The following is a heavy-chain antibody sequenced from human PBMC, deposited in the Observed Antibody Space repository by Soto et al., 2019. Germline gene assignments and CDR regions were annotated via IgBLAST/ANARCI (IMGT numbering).Heavy chain of an antibody. CDR3: ARVRYYDTTGPDYFDY. CDR2: IYHSGST. D-gene: IGHD3-22*01. Sequence: PSETLSLTCAVSGGSIGSGGDSWSWIRQPPGKGLEWIGYIYHSGSTYYNPSLKSRVTISVDRSKNQFSLKLSSVTAADTAVYYCARVRYYDTTGPDYFDYWGQGTLVTVSS. J-gene: IGHJ4*02. V-gene: IGHV4-30-2*01. CDR1: GGSIGSGGDS.